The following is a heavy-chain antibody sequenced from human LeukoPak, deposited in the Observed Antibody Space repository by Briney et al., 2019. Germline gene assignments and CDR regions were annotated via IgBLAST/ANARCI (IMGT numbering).Heavy chain of an antibody. D-gene: IGHD5-12*01. J-gene: IGHJ5*02. CDR3: ARRALFGDSGYDHNWFDP. CDR2: INPDSGGT. Sequence: ASVKVSCKASGYTFTDYYMHWVRQAPGQGFEWMGWINPDSGGTNYAQKFQGRVTMTRDTSISTAYMELSRLRSNDTAVYYCARRALFGDSGYDHNWFDPWGQGTLVTVSS. CDR1: GYTFTDYY. V-gene: IGHV1-2*02.